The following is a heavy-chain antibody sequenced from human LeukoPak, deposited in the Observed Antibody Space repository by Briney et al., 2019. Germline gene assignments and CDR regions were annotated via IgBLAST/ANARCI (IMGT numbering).Heavy chain of an antibody. CDR1: GFTFSTYS. D-gene: IGHD6-6*01. CDR2: ISSSSTTI. J-gene: IGHJ4*02. CDR3: ARGPNSNWSGLDF. V-gene: IGHV3-48*02. Sequence: QPGGSLRLSCAASGFTFSTYSMNWVRQAPGKGLEWVSYISSSSTTIYYEDSVKGRFTISRDNAKNSLYLQMNSLRDEDTAVYYCARGPNSNWSGLDFWGQGTLLTVSS.